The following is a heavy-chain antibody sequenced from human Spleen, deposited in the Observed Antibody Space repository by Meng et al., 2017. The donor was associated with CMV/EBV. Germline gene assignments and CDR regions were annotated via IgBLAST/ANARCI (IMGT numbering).Heavy chain of an antibody. CDR2: INPNSGGT. CDR1: AYTFTVYY. D-gene: IGHD2-2*01. CDR3: ARGASLYCTSNRCFIVGFDP. J-gene: IGHJ5*02. V-gene: IGHV1-2*02. Sequence: ASVKVSCKASAYTFTVYYMHWVRQAPGQGLEWMGWINPNSGGTNYAQKFQGRVTMTTETSINTAYMELSRLRSDDTAVYYCARGASLYCTSNRCFIVGFDPWGQGTLVTSPQ.